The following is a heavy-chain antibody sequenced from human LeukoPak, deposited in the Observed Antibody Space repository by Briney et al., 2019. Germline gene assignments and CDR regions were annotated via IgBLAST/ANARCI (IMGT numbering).Heavy chain of an antibody. CDR3: ARGPTSKYFDY. V-gene: IGHV4-59*01. CDR1: GGSISSYY. CDR2: IYYSGTT. J-gene: IGHJ4*02. D-gene: IGHD2-2*01. Sequence: PSETLSLTCTVSGGSISSYYWSWIRQPPGKGLVWIGHIYYSGTTNYNPSLKSRVTISVDTSKNQFSLKLSSVTAADTAVYYCARGPTSKYFDYWGQGILVTVSS.